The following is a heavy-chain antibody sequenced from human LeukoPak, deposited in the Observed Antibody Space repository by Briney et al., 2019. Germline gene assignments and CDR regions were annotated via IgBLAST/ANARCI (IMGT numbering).Heavy chain of an antibody. CDR1: GDSIRNFY. Sequence: SETLSLTCTVSGDSIRNFYWSWIRQPAGKGLEWIGRIYTPGRTSYSPSLKSRVTMSEDTSKNQYSLELRSVTAADTAVYYCARTPCSGGSCSGGDAFDIWGQGTMVIVSS. CDR3: ARTPCSGGSCSGGDAFDI. CDR2: IYTPGRT. V-gene: IGHV4-4*07. D-gene: IGHD2-15*01. J-gene: IGHJ3*02.